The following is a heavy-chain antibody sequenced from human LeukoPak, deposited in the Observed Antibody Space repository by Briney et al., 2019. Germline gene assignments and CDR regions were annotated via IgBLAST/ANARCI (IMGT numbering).Heavy chain of an antibody. J-gene: IGHJ4*02. CDR2: TKSKTDGGTI. CDR3: TMSGYYYRY. CDR1: GFTFSNAW. D-gene: IGHD3-22*01. V-gene: IGHV3-15*01. Sequence: PGGSLRLSCAASGFTFSNAWMNWVRQAPGKGLEWVGRTKSKTDGGTIDYAAPVKGRFTISRDDSKNTLYLQMNSLKSEDTAVHYCTMSGYYYRYWGQGTLVTVSS.